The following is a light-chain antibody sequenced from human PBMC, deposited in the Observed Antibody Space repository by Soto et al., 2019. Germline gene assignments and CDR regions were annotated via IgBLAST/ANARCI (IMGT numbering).Light chain of an antibody. Sequence: QSVLTQPPSASGSPGQSVTISCTGTSSDVGSHNYVSWYQQHPGKAPKLMIYAVNNRPSGVPDRFSGSKSGNTASLTVSGAQTEDEGYYYCRSYAGSKSFVIGGGTKLTVL. J-gene: IGLJ2*01. CDR1: SSDVGSHNY. V-gene: IGLV2-8*01. CDR2: AVN. CDR3: RSYAGSKSFV.